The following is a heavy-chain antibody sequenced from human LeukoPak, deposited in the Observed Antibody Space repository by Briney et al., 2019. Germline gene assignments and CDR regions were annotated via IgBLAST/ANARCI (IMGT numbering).Heavy chain of an antibody. CDR3: AKDKGAARPSSYFYYYYMDV. CDR2: ISAYNGHT. D-gene: IGHD6-6*01. Sequence: GASVKVSCKASGYTFNTYGINWVRQAPGQGLEWMGWISAYNGHTNYAQKLQGRVTMTTDKSTSTAYMELRSLRSDDTAMYYCAKDKGAARPSSYFYYYYMDVWGKGATVTVSS. CDR1: GYTFNTYG. V-gene: IGHV1-18*01. J-gene: IGHJ6*03.